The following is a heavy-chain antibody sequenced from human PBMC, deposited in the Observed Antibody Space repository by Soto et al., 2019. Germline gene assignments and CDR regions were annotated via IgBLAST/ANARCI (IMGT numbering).Heavy chain of an antibody. CDR3: ARGELELRPLDY. J-gene: IGHJ4*02. CDR2: ISYDGSNK. D-gene: IGHD1-7*01. V-gene: IGHV3-30-3*01. CDR1: GFTFSSYA. Sequence: GSLRLSCAASGFTFSSYAMDWVRQAPGKGLEWVAVISYDGSNKYYADSVKGRFTISRDNSKNTLYLQMNSLRAEDTAVYYCARGELELRPLDYWGQGTLVTVSS.